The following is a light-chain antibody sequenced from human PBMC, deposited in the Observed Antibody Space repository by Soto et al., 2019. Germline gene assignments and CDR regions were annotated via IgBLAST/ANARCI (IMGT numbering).Light chain of an antibody. CDR3: QQYYSYPHT. CDR2: AAS. CDR1: QGISSY. Sequence: AIRMTQSPSSFSASTGDRVTITCRASQGISSYLAWYQQKPGKAPKLLIYAASDLQSGVPSRFSGSGSGTDFTLTISCLQSEEFATYYCQQYYSYPHTFGQGTKVEIK. J-gene: IGKJ1*01. V-gene: IGKV1-8*01.